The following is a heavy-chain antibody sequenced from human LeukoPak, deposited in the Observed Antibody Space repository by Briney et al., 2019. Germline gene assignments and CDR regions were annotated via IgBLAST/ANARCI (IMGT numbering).Heavy chain of an antibody. V-gene: IGHV1-69*04. J-gene: IGHJ4*02. Sequence: SVKVSCKASGGTFSSYAISWVRQAPGQGLEWMGRIIPIFGIANYAQKFQGRVTITADKSTSTAYMGLSSLRSEDTAVYYCARDAAYCGGDCPFDYWGQGTLVTVSS. CDR2: IIPIFGIA. D-gene: IGHD2-21*02. CDR1: GGTFSSYA. CDR3: ARDAAYCGGDCPFDY.